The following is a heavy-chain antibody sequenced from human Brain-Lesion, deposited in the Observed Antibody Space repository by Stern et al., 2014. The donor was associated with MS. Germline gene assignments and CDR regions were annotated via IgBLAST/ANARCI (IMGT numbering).Heavy chain of an antibody. CDR2: IYHSGST. V-gene: IGHV4-31*03. CDR3: ARGSREVLLPRFYFDY. J-gene: IGHJ4*02. CDR1: GGSISSGNYY. Sequence: VQLQESGPGLVKPSQTLSLTCTVSGGSISSGNYYWSWIRQHPGKGLEWIGSIYHSGSTYYNPPLKSRVTTSIDTSKNQFSLKLSSVTAADTAVYYCARGSREVLLPRFYFDYWGREPWSPSPQ. D-gene: IGHD3-3*01.